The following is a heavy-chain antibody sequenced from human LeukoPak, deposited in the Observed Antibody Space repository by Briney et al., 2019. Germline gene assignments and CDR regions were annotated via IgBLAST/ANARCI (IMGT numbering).Heavy chain of an antibody. D-gene: IGHD3-22*01. J-gene: IGHJ4*02. CDR2: IYYSGST. V-gene: IGHV4-59*01. CDR3: ARSYYYDSSGYYSALAPYFDY. CDR1: GGSISSYY. Sequence: PSETLSLTCTASGGSISSYYWSWIRQPPGKGLEWIGYIYYSGSTNYNPSLKSRVTISVDTSKNQFSLKLSSVTAADTAVYYCARSYYYDSSGYYSALAPYFDYWGQGTLVTVSS.